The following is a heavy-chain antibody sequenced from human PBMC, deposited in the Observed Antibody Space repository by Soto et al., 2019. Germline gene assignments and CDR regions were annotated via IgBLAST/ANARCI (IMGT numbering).Heavy chain of an antibody. V-gene: IGHV4-34*01. CDR2: INHSGST. Sequence: SETLSLTCAVYGGSFSGYYWSWIRQPPGKGLEWIGEINHSGSTNYNPSLKSRVTISVNTSKNQFSLKLSSVTAADTAVYYCARGKGIAVAGTYYYYMDVWGKGTTVTVSS. J-gene: IGHJ6*03. CDR3: ARGKGIAVAGTYYYYMDV. D-gene: IGHD6-19*01. CDR1: GGSFSGYY.